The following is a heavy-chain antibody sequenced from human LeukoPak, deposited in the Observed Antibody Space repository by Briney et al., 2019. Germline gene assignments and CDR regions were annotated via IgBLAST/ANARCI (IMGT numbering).Heavy chain of an antibody. CDR2: ISGSGGST. J-gene: IGHJ6*02. D-gene: IGHD2-15*01. CDR3: AKVKDNFYYYGMDV. CDR1: GFTFSSYA. V-gene: IGHV3-23*01. Sequence: GGSLRLSCTASGFTFSSYAMSWVRQAPGKGLEWVSAISGSQAPGKGLEWVSAISGSGGSTYYADSVKGRFTISRDNSKNTLDLQMNSLRAEDTAVYYCAKVKDNFYYYGMDVWGQGTTVTVSS.